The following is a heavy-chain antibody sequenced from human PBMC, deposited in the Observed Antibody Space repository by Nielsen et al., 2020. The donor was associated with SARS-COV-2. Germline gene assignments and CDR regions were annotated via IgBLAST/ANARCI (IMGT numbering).Heavy chain of an antibody. J-gene: IGHJ6*02. D-gene: IGHD3-16*02. CDR1: GFTFSSYA. Sequence: GESLKISCAASGFTFSSYAMHWVRQAPGKGLEWVAVISYDGSNKYYADSVKGRFTISRDNAKNSLYLRMNSLRAEDTAVYYCALSSMGDYVWGSYRQPRTYGMDVWGQGTTVTVSS. V-gene: IGHV3-30-3*01. CDR3: ALSSMGDYVWGSYRQPRTYGMDV. CDR2: ISYDGSNK.